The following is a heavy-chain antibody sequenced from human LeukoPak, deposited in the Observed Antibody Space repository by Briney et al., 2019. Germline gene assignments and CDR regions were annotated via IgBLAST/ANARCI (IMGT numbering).Heavy chain of an antibody. D-gene: IGHD5-24*01. CDR2: IYYSGST. Sequence: SETLSLTCNVSGASISSYYWSWIRQPPGKGLEWIGYIYYSGSTNYNPSLKSRVTISVDTSKNQFSLKLSSVTAADTALYYCARGIWEMATIPYWYFDIWGRGTLVTVSS. CDR3: ARGIWEMATIPYWYFDI. V-gene: IGHV4-59*12. J-gene: IGHJ2*01. CDR1: GASISSYY.